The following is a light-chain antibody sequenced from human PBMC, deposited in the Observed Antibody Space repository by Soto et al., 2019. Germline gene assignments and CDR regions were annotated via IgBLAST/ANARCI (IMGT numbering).Light chain of an antibody. J-gene: IGKJ2*01. CDR3: QQYGSPPGT. V-gene: IGKV3-20*01. CDR2: GAS. Sequence: EIVLTQSPGTLSLSPGERATLSCRTSQSVSSYFAWYQHKRGQAPRLLMYGASRRATGIPDRFSGSGSGTDFTLTISRLEPEDFAVYYCQQYGSPPGTFGQGTKLEIK. CDR1: QSVSSY.